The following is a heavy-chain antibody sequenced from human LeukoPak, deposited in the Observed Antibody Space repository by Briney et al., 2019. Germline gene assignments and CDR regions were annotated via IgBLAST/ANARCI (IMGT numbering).Heavy chain of an antibody. Sequence: PGESLNISCKGSGYSFTSYWSGWVRQMPGKGVEWMGIIYPGDSYTRYSPPFQDPVPISAAKSLTTASLQWSSLKAWDTAMYYCARQAYYYDSSGYGDVFDIWGQGTMVTVSS. J-gene: IGHJ3*02. CDR2: IYPGDSYT. D-gene: IGHD3-22*01. CDR1: GYSFTSYW. V-gene: IGHV5-51*01. CDR3: ARQAYYYDSSGYGDVFDI.